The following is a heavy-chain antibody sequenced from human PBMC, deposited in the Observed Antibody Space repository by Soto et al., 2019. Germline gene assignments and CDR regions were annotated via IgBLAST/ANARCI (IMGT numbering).Heavy chain of an antibody. V-gene: IGHV3-30*18. CDR2: ISYDGSNK. D-gene: IGHD6-19*01. CDR1: GFTFSSYG. Sequence: QVQLVESGGGVVQPGRSLRLSCAASGFTFSSYGMHWVRQAPGKGLEWVAVISYDGSNKYYADSVKGRFTISRDNSKNRLYLKRNGRGAEDTVVYYCGKGGIAGAGTGGRFESYYMDVGGKGTPVTVPS. J-gene: IGHJ6*03. CDR3: GKGGIAGAGTGGRFESYYMDV.